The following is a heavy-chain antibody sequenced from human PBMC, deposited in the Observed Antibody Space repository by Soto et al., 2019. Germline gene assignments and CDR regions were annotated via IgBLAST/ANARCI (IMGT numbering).Heavy chain of an antibody. Sequence: QVQLVQSGAEVKKPGASVKVSCKASGYTFTSYGISWVRQAPGQGREWMGWISAYNGNPNYAQKLQDRVTMTTDTPTSTAYMELRSLRSDAPAVYYCAGDNGYVSDYWGQGTLVTVSS. CDR2: ISAYNGNP. CDR1: GYTFTSYG. J-gene: IGHJ4*02. CDR3: AGDNGYVSDY. V-gene: IGHV1-18*01. D-gene: IGHD5-12*01.